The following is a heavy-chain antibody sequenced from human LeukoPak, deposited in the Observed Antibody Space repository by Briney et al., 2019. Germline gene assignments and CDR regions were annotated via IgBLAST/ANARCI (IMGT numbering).Heavy chain of an antibody. CDR3: ARIYDSSGYYALHFDY. CDR1: GYTFTSYA. Sequence: ASVKVSCKASGYTFTSYAMNWVRQAPGQGLEWMGWINTNTGNPTYAQGFTGRFVFSLDTSVSTAYLQISSLKAEDTAVYYCARIYDSSGYYALHFDYWGQGTLVTVSS. CDR2: INTNTGNP. V-gene: IGHV7-4-1*02. J-gene: IGHJ4*02. D-gene: IGHD3-22*01.